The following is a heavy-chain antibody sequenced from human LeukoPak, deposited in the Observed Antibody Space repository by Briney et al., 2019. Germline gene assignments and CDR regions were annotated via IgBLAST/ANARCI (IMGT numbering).Heavy chain of an antibody. D-gene: IGHD6-19*01. J-gene: IGHJ4*02. CDR3: AREWGSGYYFDC. CDR2: IYHSGST. CDR1: GYSISSGYY. V-gene: IGHV4-38-2*02. Sequence: SETLSLTCTVSGYSISSGYYWGWIRQPPGKGLEWIGSIYHSGSTYYNPSLKSQVTISVDTSKNQFSLKVSSVTAADTAVYYCAREWGSGYYFDCWGQGTLVTVSS.